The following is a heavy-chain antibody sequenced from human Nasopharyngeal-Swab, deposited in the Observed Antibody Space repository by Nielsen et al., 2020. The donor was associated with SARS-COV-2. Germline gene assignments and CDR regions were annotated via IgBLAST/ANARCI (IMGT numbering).Heavy chain of an antibody. CDR1: GFTFSSYS. J-gene: IGHJ3*02. Sequence: GGSLRLSCAASGFTFSSYSMNWVRQAPGKGLEWVSSISSSSSYIYYADSVKGRFTISRDNAKNSLYLQMNSLRAEGTAIYYCAKERSFQQYETNAFDIWGQGTLVTVSS. CDR2: ISSSSSYI. V-gene: IGHV3-21*04. CDR3: AKERSFQQYETNAFDI. D-gene: IGHD1-1*01.